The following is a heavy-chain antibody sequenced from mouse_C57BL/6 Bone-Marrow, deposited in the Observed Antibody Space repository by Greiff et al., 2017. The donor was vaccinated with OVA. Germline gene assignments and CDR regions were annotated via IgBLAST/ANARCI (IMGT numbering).Heavy chain of an antibody. CDR2: INPNNGGT. J-gene: IGHJ2*01. CDR3: ARRDYYGSSLDY. V-gene: IGHV1-26*01. Sequence: VQLQQSGPELVKPGASVKISCKASGYTFTDYYMNWVKQSHGKSLEWIGDINPNNGGTSYNQKFKGKATLTVDKSSSTASMELRSLTSEDAAVYDCARRDYYGSSLDYWGQGTTLTVSS. D-gene: IGHD1-1*01. CDR1: GYTFTDYY.